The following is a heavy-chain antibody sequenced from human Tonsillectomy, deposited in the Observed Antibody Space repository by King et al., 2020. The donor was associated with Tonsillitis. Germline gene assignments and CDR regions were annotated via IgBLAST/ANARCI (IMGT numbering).Heavy chain of an antibody. J-gene: IGHJ4*02. CDR1: GFTFSSYA. V-gene: IGHV3-30*04. CDR3: ARSEGSGSYYNY. D-gene: IGHD3-10*01. Sequence: VQLVESGGGVVQPGRSLRLSCAASGFTFSSYAMHWVRQAQGKGLEWVAVISYDGSNKYYADSVKGRFTISRDNSKNTLYLQMNSLRAEDTAVYYCARSEGSGSYYNYWGQGTLVTVSS. CDR2: ISYDGSNK.